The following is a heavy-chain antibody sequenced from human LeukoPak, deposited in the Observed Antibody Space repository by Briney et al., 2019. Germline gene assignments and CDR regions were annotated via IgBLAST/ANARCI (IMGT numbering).Heavy chain of an antibody. CDR2: INPESDDT. V-gene: IGHV1-2*02. J-gene: IGHJ4*02. CDR3: ARGKQGNYYYGSSAYDY. CDR1: GYTFTGYY. D-gene: IGHD3-22*01. Sequence: ASVKVSCTASGYTFTGYYMHWVRQAPGQGLEWMAWINPESDDTNYVENFQGRVTMTRDTSISTAYMELSSLRSDDTAVYYCARGKQGNYYYGSSAYDYWGQGTLVTVSS.